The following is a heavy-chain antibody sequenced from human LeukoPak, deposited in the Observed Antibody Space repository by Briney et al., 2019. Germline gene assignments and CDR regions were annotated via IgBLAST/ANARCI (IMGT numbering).Heavy chain of an antibody. V-gene: IGHV3-33*01. J-gene: IGHJ4*02. CDR3: ARDLRPDYYDSSGFDY. CDR1: GFTFSNYG. D-gene: IGHD3-22*01. CDR2: IWHDGSKK. Sequence: PGGSLRLSCAASGFTFSNYGMHWVRQAPGKGLEWVAVIWHDGSKKYYVDSVKGRFTISRDNAKNTLHLQMNSLRAEDTALYYCARDLRPDYYDSSGFDYWGQGTLVTVSS.